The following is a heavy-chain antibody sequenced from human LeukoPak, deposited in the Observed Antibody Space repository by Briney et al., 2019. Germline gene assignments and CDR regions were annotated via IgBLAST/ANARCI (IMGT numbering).Heavy chain of an antibody. Sequence: SVKVSCKASGGTFSSYAISWVRQAPGPGLEWMGGIIAIFGTANHAQKLQGRVTITADESPSTAYIELSSLRSEDTAVGYCVRVENDYGDYGSDYWGQGTPVTVSS. J-gene: IGHJ4*02. CDR2: IIAIFGTA. CDR1: GGTFSSYA. D-gene: IGHD4-17*01. V-gene: IGHV1-69*13. CDR3: VRVENDYGDYGSDY.